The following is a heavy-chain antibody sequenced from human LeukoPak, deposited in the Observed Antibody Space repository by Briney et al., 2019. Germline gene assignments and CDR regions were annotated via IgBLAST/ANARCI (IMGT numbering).Heavy chain of an antibody. CDR1: GYSFTSYW. CDR3: ARRRHYDYDFWSGGGMDV. J-gene: IGHJ6*02. CDR2: IYPGDSDT. V-gene: IGHV5-51*01. D-gene: IGHD3-3*01. Sequence: PGESLKISCKGSGYSFTSYWIGWVRQMPGKGLEWMGIIYPGDSDTRYSPSFQGQVTTSADKSISTAYLQWSSLKASDTAMYYCARRRHYDYDFWSGGGMDVWGQGTTVTVSS.